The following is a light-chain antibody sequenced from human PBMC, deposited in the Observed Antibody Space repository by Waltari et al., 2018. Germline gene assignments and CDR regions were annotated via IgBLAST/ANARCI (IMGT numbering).Light chain of an antibody. CDR2: WAS. CDR3: QQYYNTPLT. V-gene: IGKV4-1*01. CDR1: QTVLHSSNNKNY. Sequence: DIVMTQSPDSLAVSLGERATTTCKSTQTVLHSSNNKNYLAWYQQKPGQPPRLLIYWASTRESGVPDRFSGSGSGTDFTLTISSLQAEDVAVYYCQQYYNTPLTFGGGTKVEIK. J-gene: IGKJ4*01.